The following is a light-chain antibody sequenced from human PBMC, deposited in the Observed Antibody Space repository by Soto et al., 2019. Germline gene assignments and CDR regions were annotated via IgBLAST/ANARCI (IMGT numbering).Light chain of an antibody. CDR3: AAWDDSLNGVV. CDR2: SNN. Sequence: QSALTQPPSASGTPGQRVTISCSGSSSNNGSNTVNWYQQLPGTAPKLLIYSNNQRPSGVPDRFSGSKSGTSASLAISGLQSEDEADYYCAAWDDSLNGVVFGGGTKLTVL. CDR1: SSNNGSNT. J-gene: IGLJ2*01. V-gene: IGLV1-44*01.